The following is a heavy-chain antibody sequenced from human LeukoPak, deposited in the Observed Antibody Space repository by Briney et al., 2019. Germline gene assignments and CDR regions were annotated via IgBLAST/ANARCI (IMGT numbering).Heavy chain of an antibody. CDR1: GGSISGYY. J-gene: IGHJ4*02. CDR3: ARSSSGWYRVFDY. V-gene: IGHV4-59*01. D-gene: IGHD6-19*01. CDR2: IYYSGST. Sequence: SETLSLTCTVSGGSISGYYWNWIRQPPGKGLEWIGYIYYSGSTNYNPSLKSRVTISVDTSKNQFSLKLSSVTAADTAVYYCARSSSGWYRVFDYWGQGTLVTVSS.